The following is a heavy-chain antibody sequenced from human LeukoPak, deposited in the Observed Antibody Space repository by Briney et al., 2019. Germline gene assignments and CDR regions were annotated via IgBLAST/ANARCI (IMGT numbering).Heavy chain of an antibody. CDR1: GYTFTSYG. CDR2: ISAYNGNT. J-gene: IGHJ3*02. CDR3: ARQGYYDFWSGYSGDAFDI. Sequence: ASVKVSCKASGYTFTSYGISWVRQAPGQGLEWMGWISAYNGNTNYAQTLQGRVTLTTDTSTSTAYMELRSLRSDGTAVYYCARQGYYDFWSGYSGDAFDIWGQGTMVTVSS. V-gene: IGHV1-18*01. D-gene: IGHD3-3*01.